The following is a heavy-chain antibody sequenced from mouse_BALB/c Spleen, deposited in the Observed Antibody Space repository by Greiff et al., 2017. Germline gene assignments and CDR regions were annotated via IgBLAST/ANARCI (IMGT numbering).Heavy chain of an antibody. J-gene: IGHJ4*01. Sequence: QVQLQQSGPELVKPGASVKMSCKASGYTFTDYVISWVKQRTGQGLEWIGEIYPGNGSIYYNEKFKGKATLTADKSSNTAYMQFSSLTSEDSAVYFCAIYGNSDLGYAMDYWGQGTSVTVSS. CDR2: IYPGNGSI. CDR1: GYTFTDYV. V-gene: IGHV1-77*01. D-gene: IGHD2-1*01. CDR3: AIYGNSDLGYAMDY.